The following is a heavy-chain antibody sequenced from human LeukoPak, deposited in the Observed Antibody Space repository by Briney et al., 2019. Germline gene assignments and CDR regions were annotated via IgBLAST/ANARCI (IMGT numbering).Heavy chain of an antibody. CDR1: GGTFSSYT. CDR2: ISAYNGNT. V-gene: IGHV1-18*01. CDR3: ARVGSDDSIYGMDV. J-gene: IGHJ6*02. D-gene: IGHD3-22*01. Sequence: ASVKVSCKASGGTFSSYTISWVRQAPGQGLEWMGWISAYNGNTNYAQKVQGRVTMTTDTSTSTAYMELRSLRSDDTAVYYCARVGSDDSIYGMDVWGQGTTVTVSS.